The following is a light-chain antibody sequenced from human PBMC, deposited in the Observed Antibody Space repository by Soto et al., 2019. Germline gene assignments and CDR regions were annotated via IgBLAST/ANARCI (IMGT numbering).Light chain of an antibody. CDR1: QSVSSN. J-gene: IGKJ5*01. Sequence: IMMTQSPATLSVSPGERATLSCRASQSVSSNLAWYQQKPGQAPRLLIYGASSRATGIPVRFSGSGSGTEFTLTISSLQSEDFAVYYCQQYNNWPLTFGQGTRLEIK. V-gene: IGKV3-15*01. CDR3: QQYNNWPLT. CDR2: GAS.